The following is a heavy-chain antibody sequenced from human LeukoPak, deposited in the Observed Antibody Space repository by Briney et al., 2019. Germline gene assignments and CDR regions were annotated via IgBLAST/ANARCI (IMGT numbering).Heavy chain of an antibody. D-gene: IGHD3-16*01. CDR2: INPNSGGT. V-gene: IGHV1-2*02. Sequence: ASVKVSCKASGYTFTGYYMHWGRQAPGQGLEWMGWINPNSGGTNYAQKFQGRVTMTRDTSISTAYMELSRLRSDDTAVYYCARVEGKFVEKYYFDYWGQGALVTVSS. J-gene: IGHJ4*02. CDR1: GYTFTGYY. CDR3: ARVEGKFVEKYYFDY.